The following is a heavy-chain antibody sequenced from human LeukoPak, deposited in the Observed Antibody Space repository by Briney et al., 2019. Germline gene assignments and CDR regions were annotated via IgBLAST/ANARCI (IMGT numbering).Heavy chain of an antibody. Sequence: APVKVSCKASGYTFTSYDINWVRQATGQGLEWMGWMNPNSGNTGYAQKFQGRVTITRNTSISTAYMELSSLRSEDTAVYYCARGLRYFDWSAPDYWGQGTLVTVSS. J-gene: IGHJ4*02. CDR2: MNPNSGNT. CDR3: ARGLRYFDWSAPDY. D-gene: IGHD3-9*01. V-gene: IGHV1-8*03. CDR1: GYTFTSYD.